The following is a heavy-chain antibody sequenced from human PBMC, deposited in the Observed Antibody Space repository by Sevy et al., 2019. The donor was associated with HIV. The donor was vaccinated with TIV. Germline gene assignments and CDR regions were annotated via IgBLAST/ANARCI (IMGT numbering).Heavy chain of an antibody. V-gene: IGHV3-53*01. D-gene: IGHD2-2*01. CDR3: ARVGPGECSGTNCSPNDY. Sequence: GGSLRLSCAASGFTVSSDYMSWVRQASGKGLEWVSVIYSDGSTHYADSVKGRFTISRDNARESLSLHMNSLRVEDTGIYYCARVGPGECSGTNCSPNDYWGQGTLVTVSS. CDR2: IYSDGST. CDR1: GFTVSSDY. J-gene: IGHJ4*02.